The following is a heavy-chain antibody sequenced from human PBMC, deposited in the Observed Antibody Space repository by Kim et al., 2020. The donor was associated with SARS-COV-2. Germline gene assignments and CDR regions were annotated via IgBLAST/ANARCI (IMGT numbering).Heavy chain of an antibody. CDR1: GYTFTSYG. V-gene: IGHV1-18*01. Sequence: ASVKVSCKASGYTFTSYGISWVRQAPGQGLEWMGWISAYNGNTNYAQKLQGRVTMTTDTSTSTAYMELRSLRSDDTAVYYCARDSMLRGKTGYYGMDVWGQGTTVTVSS. CDR3: ARDSMLRGKTGYYGMDV. D-gene: IGHD3-10*01. CDR2: ISAYNGNT. J-gene: IGHJ6*02.